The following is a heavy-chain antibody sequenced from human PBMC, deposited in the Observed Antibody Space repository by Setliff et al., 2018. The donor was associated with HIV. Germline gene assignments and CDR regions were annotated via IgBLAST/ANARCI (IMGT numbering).Heavy chain of an antibody. J-gene: IGHJ1*01. D-gene: IGHD1-26*01. CDR3: ARDPKYYYKYFQY. Sequence: SETLSLTCAVSGGSISSDNWWTWVRQPPGKGLEWIGEIYHSEYTNYNASLKSRVSMSVDKSKNQFSLKLTSVTAADTAVYYCARDPKYYYKYFQYWGPGTLVTVS. CDR1: GGSISSDNW. CDR2: IYHSEYT. V-gene: IGHV4-4*02.